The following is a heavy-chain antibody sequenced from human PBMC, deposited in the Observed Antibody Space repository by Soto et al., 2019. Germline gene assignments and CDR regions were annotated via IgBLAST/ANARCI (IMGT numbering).Heavy chain of an antibody. D-gene: IGHD1-1*01. Sequence: EVRLLESGGGLVQPGGSLRLSCAASGFSLSSYAMSWVRQAPGKGLEWVSGIRGSGDYTNYADSVKGRFTISRDNSKNTQYLQRDSRRAEDTAVYHGAKGEGGTSVRMDVGGQGTTVTVSS. CDR1: GFSLSSYA. V-gene: IGHV3-23*01. CDR3: AKGEGGTSVRMDV. J-gene: IGHJ6*02. CDR2: IRGSGDYT.